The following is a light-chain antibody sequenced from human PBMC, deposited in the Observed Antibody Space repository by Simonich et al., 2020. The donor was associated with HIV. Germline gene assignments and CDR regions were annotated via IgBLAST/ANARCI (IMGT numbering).Light chain of an antibody. V-gene: IGKV1-33*01. J-gene: IGKJ4*01. Sequence: DIQMTQSPSSLSASVGDRVTITCQASQDIRNYLNWYQQKPGKAPKLVIYDASNLEPGVPSRFSGRGSGTDFTFTISSLQPEDIATYYCQQYHNVPPFTFGGGTKMQIK. CDR2: DAS. CDR3: QQYHNVPPFT. CDR1: QDIRNY.